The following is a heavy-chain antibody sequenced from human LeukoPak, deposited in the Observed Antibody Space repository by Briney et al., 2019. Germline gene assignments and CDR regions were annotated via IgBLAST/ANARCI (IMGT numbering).Heavy chain of an antibody. V-gene: IGHV3-74*01. Sequence: GGSLRLSCAASGFTFSRYWMHWVRQAPGKGLVWVSRINGDGSSASYADSVKGRFTISRDNTKNTLYLQMNSLRAEDTAVYYCARDRQQLVLWTVFDYWGQGTLVTVSS. CDR2: INGDGSSA. CDR1: GFTFSRYW. CDR3: ARDRQQLVLWTVFDY. D-gene: IGHD6-13*01. J-gene: IGHJ4*02.